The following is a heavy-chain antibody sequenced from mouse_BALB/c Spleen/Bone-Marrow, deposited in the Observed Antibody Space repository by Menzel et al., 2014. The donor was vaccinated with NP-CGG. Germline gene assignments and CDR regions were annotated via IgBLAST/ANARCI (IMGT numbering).Heavy chain of an antibody. CDR2: IYPGNVNT. D-gene: IGHD2-2*01. CDR3: ARGGWLRDAMDY. Sequence: QVQLQHSGPELVKPGASVRISCKASGYTFTSYYIHWVKQRPGQGLEWIGWIYPGNVNTKYNEKFKGKATLTADKSSSTAYMQLSSLTSEDSAVYFCARGGWLRDAMDYWGQGTSVTFSS. V-gene: IGHV1S56*01. J-gene: IGHJ4*01. CDR1: GYTFTSYY.